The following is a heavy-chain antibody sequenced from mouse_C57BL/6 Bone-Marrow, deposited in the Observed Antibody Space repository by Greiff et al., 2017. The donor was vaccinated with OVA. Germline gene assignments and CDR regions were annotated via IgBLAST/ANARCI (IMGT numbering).Heavy chain of an antibody. V-gene: IGHV2-2*01. Sequence: VKLMESGPGLVQPSQSLSITCTVSGFSLTSYGVHWVRQSPGKGLEWLGVIWSGGSTDYNAAFISRLSISKDNSKSQVFFKMNSLQADDTAIYYCARKGELGRKDWYFDVWGTGTTVTVSS. CDR3: ARKGELGRKDWYFDV. D-gene: IGHD4-1*01. CDR1: GFSLTSYG. CDR2: IWSGGST. J-gene: IGHJ1*03.